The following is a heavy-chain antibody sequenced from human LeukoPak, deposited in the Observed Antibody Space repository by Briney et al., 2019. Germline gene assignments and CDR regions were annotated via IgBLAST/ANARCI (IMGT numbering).Heavy chain of an antibody. D-gene: IGHD3-3*01. CDR1: GYTFTSYG. V-gene: IGHV1-18*01. CDR2: ISAHNGNT. Sequence: ASVKVSCKASGYTFTSYGISWVRQAPGQGLEWMGWISAHNGNTNYAQKLQGRVTMTTDTSTSTAYMELRSLRSDDTAVYYCARGALRFLEWLYPDYWGQGTLVTVSS. CDR3: ARGALRFLEWLYPDY. J-gene: IGHJ4*02.